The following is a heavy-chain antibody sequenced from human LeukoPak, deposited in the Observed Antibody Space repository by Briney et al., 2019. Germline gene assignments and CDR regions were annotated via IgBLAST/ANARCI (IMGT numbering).Heavy chain of an antibody. CDR3: AKDFNPKITIFGVANDY. CDR1: GFTFSSYG. J-gene: IGHJ4*02. D-gene: IGHD3-3*01. V-gene: IGHV3-30*02. Sequence: PGGSLRLSCAASGFTFSSYGMHWVRQAPGKGLEWVAFIRYDGSNKYYADSVKGRFTISRDNSKNTLYLQVNSLRAEDTAVYYCAKDFNPKITIFGVANDYWGQGTLVTVSS. CDR2: IRYDGSNK.